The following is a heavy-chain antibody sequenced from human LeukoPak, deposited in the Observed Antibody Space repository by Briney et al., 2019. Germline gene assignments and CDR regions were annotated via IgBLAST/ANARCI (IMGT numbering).Heavy chain of an antibody. V-gene: IGHV4-4*07. CDR3: ARVSSGRTNFDY. CDR2: IYTSGNT. D-gene: IGHD6-19*01. J-gene: IGHJ4*02. Sequence: SETLSLTCTVSGDSISSYYWSWIRQPAGKGREWIGRIYTSGNTNYNPSLKSRVTISVDKSKNQFSLKLSSVTAADTAVYYCARVSSGRTNFDYWGQGTLVTVSS. CDR1: GDSISSYY.